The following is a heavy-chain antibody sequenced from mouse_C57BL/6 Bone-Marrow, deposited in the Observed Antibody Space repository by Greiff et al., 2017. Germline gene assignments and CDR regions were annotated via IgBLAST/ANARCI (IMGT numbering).Heavy chain of an antibody. J-gene: IGHJ4*01. CDR2: ITPNSGGT. CDR1: GYTFTSYW. D-gene: IGHD2-4*01. V-gene: IGHV1-72*01. Sequence: QVQLQQPGAELVKPGASVKLSCKASGYTFTSYWMHWVKQRPGRGLEWIGRITPNSGGTKYNEKFKSKATLTVDKPSSTAYMQLSSLTSEDAAVYYCARSRRLRRGGAMDYWGQGTSVTVSS. CDR3: ARSRRLRRGGAMDY.